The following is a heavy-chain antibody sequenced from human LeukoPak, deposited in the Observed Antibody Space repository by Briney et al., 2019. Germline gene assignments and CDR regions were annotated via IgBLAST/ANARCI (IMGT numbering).Heavy chain of an antibody. CDR3: ARGWLGMTTVTTSGGGDYYYGMDV. Sequence: ASVKVSCKASGGTFSSYAISWVRQAPGQGLEWMGGIIPIFGTANYAQKFQGRVTITADKSTSTAYMELSSLRSEDTAVNYCARGWLGMTTVTTSGGGDYYYGMDVWGKGTTVTVSS. D-gene: IGHD4-17*01. CDR2: IIPIFGTA. CDR1: GGTFSSYA. J-gene: IGHJ6*04. V-gene: IGHV1-69*06.